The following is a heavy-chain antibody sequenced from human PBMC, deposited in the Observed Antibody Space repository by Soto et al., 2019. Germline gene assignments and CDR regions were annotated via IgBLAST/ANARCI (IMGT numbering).Heavy chain of an antibody. D-gene: IGHD1-7*01. CDR2: IIGSGGST. Sequence: EVQLLESGGGLVQPGGSLRLSCAASGFTFSSYAMSWVRQAPGKGLEWVSAIIGSGGSTYYADSVKGRFTISRDNAKNTLYLQMNSLRAEDTAVYYCAKPPTGTTLPYYFDYWGQGTLVTVSS. CDR1: GFTFSSYA. V-gene: IGHV3-23*01. J-gene: IGHJ4*02. CDR3: AKPPTGTTLPYYFDY.